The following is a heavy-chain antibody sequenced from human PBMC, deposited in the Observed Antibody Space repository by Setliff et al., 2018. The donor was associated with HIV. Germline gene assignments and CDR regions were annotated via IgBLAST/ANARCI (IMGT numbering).Heavy chain of an antibody. J-gene: IGHJ4*02. CDR1: GGSIYNFY. Sequence: ASETLSLTCSVSGGSIYNFYWSWIRQSPGKGLEWIGDIYSTGSTNYNPSLKSRVTMSVDTSKNQFSLRLTSVTAADTAVYYCARLRLTMRMGVDYFDHWGQGTLVTVSS. CDR3: ARLRLTMRMGVDYFDH. D-gene: IGHD3-22*01. V-gene: IGHV4-4*09. CDR2: IYSTGST.